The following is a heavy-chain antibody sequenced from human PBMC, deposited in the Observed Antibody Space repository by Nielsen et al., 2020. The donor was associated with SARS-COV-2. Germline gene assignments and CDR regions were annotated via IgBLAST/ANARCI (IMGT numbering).Heavy chain of an antibody. V-gene: IGHV1-3*01. CDR1: GYTFTSYA. D-gene: IGHD3-22*01. Sequence: ASVKVSCKASGYTFTSYAMHWVRQAPGQRLEWMGWINAGDGNTKYSQKFQGRVTITRDTSASTAYMELSSLRSEDTAVYYCARDRSGYYSDYFDYWVQGTLVTVSS. CDR2: INAGDGNT. J-gene: IGHJ4*02. CDR3: ARDRSGYYSDYFDY.